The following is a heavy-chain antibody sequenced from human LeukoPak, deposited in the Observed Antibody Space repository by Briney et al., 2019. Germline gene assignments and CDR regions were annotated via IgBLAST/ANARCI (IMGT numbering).Heavy chain of an antibody. V-gene: IGHV3-48*03. CDR1: GFTFSSYE. J-gene: IGHJ3*02. CDR3: AGRITMIVTDAFDI. Sequence: GGSLRLSCAASGFTFSSYEMNWVRQAPGKGLEWVSYISSSGSTIYYADSVKGRFTISRDNAKNSLYLQMNSLRAGDTAVYYCAGRITMIVTDAFDIWGQGTLVTVSS. D-gene: IGHD3-22*01. CDR2: ISSSGSTI.